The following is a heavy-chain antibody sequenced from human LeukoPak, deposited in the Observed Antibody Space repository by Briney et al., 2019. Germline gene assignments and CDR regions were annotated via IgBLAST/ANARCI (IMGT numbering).Heavy chain of an antibody. CDR2: INPNSGGT. CDR3: AIIMIRYCSSTSCWGDWFDP. J-gene: IGHJ5*02. V-gene: IGHV1-2*06. D-gene: IGHD2-2*01. Sequence: GASVKVSCKASGYTFTGYYKHWVRQAPGQGLEWMGRINPNSGGTNYAQKFQGRVTMTRDTSISTAYMELSRLRSDDTAVYYCAIIMIRYCSSTSCWGDWFDPWGQGTLVTVSS. CDR1: GYTFTGYY.